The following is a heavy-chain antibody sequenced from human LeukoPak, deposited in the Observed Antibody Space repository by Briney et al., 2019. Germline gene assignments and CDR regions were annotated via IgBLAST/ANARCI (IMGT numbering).Heavy chain of an antibody. Sequence: PSETLSLTRTVSGGSISSSSYYWGWIRQPPGKGLEWIGYIYYSGSTSYNPSLKSRVTISVDTSKNQFSLKLSSVTAADTAVYYCARSGSYYKRNWFDPWGQGTLVTVSS. J-gene: IGHJ5*02. CDR1: GGSISSSSYY. V-gene: IGHV4-61*05. D-gene: IGHD3-10*01. CDR3: ARSGSYYKRNWFDP. CDR2: IYYSGST.